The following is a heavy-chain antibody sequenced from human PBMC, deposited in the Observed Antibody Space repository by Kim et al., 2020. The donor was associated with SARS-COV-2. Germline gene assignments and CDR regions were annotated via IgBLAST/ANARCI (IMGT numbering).Heavy chain of an antibody. CDR2: IKQDAGEK. Sequence: GGSLRLSCAASGFTFSSYWMSWVRQAPGKGLEWVANIKQDAGEKYYVDSVKGRFTISRDNAKNSLFLQMNSLRVEDTAVYYCARDLSRQWDGFIDYWGQGTLVRVS. J-gene: IGHJ4*02. CDR3: ARDLSRQWDGFIDY. V-gene: IGHV3-7*03. CDR1: GFTFSSYW. D-gene: IGHD1-26*01.